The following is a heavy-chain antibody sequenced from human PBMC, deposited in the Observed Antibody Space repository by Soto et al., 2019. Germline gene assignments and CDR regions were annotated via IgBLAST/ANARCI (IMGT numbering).Heavy chain of an antibody. CDR1: GGTFSSYA. J-gene: IGHJ5*01. CDR2: IIPIFGTA. Sequence: SVKVSCKASGGTFSSYAISWVRQAPGQGLEWMGGIIPIFGTANYAQKFQGRVTITADESTSTAYMELSSLRSEDTAVYYCARDFSYGAPSTWIDTRARRTPLPVS. CDR3: ARDFSYGAPSTWIDT. D-gene: IGHD1-26*01. V-gene: IGHV1-69*13.